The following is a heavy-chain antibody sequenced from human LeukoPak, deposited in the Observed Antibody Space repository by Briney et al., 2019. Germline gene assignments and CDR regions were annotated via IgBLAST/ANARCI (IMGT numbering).Heavy chain of an antibody. CDR2: IRSKANSYAT. D-gene: IGHD1-26*01. J-gene: IGHJ4*02. V-gene: IGHV3-73*01. CDR3: TKGSYYTWATGY. CDR1: GFTFSGSA. Sequence: GGSLKFSCAAAGFTFSGSAMHWVRQASGKGLEWVGRIRSKANSYATAYAASVKGRFTISRDASKNTAYLQMNSLKTEDTAVYYCTKGSYYTWATGYWGQGTLLTVSS.